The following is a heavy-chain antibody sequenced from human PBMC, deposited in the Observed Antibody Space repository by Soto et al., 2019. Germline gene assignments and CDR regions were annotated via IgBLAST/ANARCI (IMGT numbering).Heavy chain of an antibody. CDR1: EYTFTGYY. V-gene: IGHV1-2*02. Sequence: XSVKVSCKTSEYTFTGYYLHWVRQAPGQGLEWMGWINPNGGGTIYAQKFQGRLTMTRDTSITTAYMELSRLRSDDTAFYYCATSSDWSHLLDYWGQGAQVTVSS. CDR2: INPNGGGT. J-gene: IGHJ4*02. CDR3: ATSSDWSHLLDY. D-gene: IGHD6-19*01.